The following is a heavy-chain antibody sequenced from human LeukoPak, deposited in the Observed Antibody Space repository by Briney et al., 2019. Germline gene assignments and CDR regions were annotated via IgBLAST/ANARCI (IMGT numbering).Heavy chain of an antibody. CDR1: GGSFSGYY. CDR3: ARERGGDIVVVPADAYFDY. CDR2: INHSGST. J-gene: IGHJ4*02. V-gene: IGHV4-34*01. Sequence: SETLSLTCAVYGGSFSGYYWSWIRQPPGKGLEWIGKINHSGSTNYNPSLKSRVTISVDTSKNQFSLKLSSVTAADTAVYYCARERGGDIVVVPADAYFDYWGQGTLVTVSS. D-gene: IGHD2-2*01.